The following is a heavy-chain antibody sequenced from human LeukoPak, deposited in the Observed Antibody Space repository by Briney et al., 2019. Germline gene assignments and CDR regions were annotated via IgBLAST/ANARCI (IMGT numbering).Heavy chain of an antibody. CDR1: GFTFSSYG. J-gene: IGHJ4*02. V-gene: IGHV3-33*08. Sequence: PGGSLRLSCAASGFTFSSYGMHWVRQAPGKGQEWVAVIWYDGSNKYYADSVKGRFTISRDNSKNTLYLQMNSLRAEDTAVYYCARECSSGWYFDYWGQGTLVTVSS. D-gene: IGHD6-19*01. CDR3: ARECSSGWYFDY. CDR2: IWYDGSNK.